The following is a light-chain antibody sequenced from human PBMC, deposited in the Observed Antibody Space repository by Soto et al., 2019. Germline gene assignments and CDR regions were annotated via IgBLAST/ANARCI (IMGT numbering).Light chain of an antibody. CDR2: YDT. Sequence: SYELTQPPSLSVAPGKTARIPCGGNNIGSKSVHWYQQKPGQAPVVVIYYDTDRPSGVPERFSGSNSGNTATLTISRVEAGDEADYYCQVWDTSSDHRVVFGGGTKLTVL. CDR1: NIGSKS. CDR3: QVWDTSSDHRVV. J-gene: IGLJ2*01. V-gene: IGLV3-21*04.